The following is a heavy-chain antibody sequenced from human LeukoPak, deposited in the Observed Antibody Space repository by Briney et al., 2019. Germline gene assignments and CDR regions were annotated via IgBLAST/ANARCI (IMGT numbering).Heavy chain of an antibody. CDR2: MNPNSGNT. V-gene: IGHV1-8*03. CDR1: GYTFTSYD. D-gene: IGHD1-7*01. J-gene: IGHJ4*02. CDR3: ARVGRGKNYYFDY. Sequence: AASVKVSCKASGYTFTSYDINWVRQATGQGLEWMGWMNPNSGNTGYAQKFQGRVTITRNTSISTAYMELSSLRSEDTAVYYCARVGRGKNYYFDYWGQVALVTVSS.